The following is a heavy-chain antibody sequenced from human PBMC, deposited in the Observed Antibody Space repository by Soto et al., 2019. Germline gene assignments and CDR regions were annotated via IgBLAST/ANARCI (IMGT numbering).Heavy chain of an antibody. V-gene: IGHV4-4*02. J-gene: IGHJ6*02. CDR2: IYHSGST. Sequence: QVQLQESGPGLVKTSGTLSLTCAVSGGSISSSNWWSWVRQPPGKGLGWIGEIYHSGSTNYIPSLTSRVTISVDKSKNQFSPTLSSVTAADPAVYYCASHIVLVPAGSMDVWGQGTTVTVSS. D-gene: IGHD2-2*01. CDR1: GGSISSSNW. CDR3: ASHIVLVPAGSMDV.